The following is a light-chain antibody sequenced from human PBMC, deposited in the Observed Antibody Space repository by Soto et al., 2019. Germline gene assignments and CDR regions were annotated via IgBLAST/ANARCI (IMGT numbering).Light chain of an antibody. CDR2: AAS. V-gene: IGKV1-9*01. CDR1: QGISRY. CDR3: QQLNTYPVT. J-gene: IGKJ4*01. Sequence: PLTQSPSSLSASVGDSVTITCRASQGISRYLAWYQQKPGRAPKLLISAASTLQSGVSSGFRGICSWTDFTLSFSSLQPEDVATYFCQQLNTYPVTFGGGTKV.